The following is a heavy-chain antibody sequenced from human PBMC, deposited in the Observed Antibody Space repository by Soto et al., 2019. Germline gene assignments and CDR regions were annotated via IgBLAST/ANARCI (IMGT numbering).Heavy chain of an antibody. J-gene: IGHJ5*02. CDR1: GGSVSIGDYL. CDR2: FHDSGNT. V-gene: IGHV4-30-4*01. D-gene: IGHD4-17*01. Sequence: PSETLSLTCTVFGGSVSIGDYLWSWIRQRPGKGLERIGYFHDSGNTYYNPSLKSRVTISLDTSKNQFSLKVTSMTAADTAVYFCARARGGDSGDYASLFDRWGQGNLVTVSS. CDR3: ARARGGDSGDYASLFDR.